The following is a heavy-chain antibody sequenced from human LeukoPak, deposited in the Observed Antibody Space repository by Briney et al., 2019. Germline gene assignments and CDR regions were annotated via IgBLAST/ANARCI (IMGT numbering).Heavy chain of an antibody. V-gene: IGHV3-23*01. CDR2: ISGNGRST. J-gene: IGHJ4*02. CDR3: AKDPGYSGYDYFDY. CDR1: EFTCNNYA. D-gene: IGHD5-12*01. Sequence: GGSLKLSCAASEFTCNNYAMNWVRQAPGKGLKWVSAISGNGRSTYYANSVKGRFTISRDNSKNTLYLQMNSLRAEDTAVYYCAKDPGYSGYDYFDYWGQGTLVTVSS.